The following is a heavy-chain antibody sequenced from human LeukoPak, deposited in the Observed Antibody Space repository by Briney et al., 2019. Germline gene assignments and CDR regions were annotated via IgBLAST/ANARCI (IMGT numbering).Heavy chain of an antibody. CDR2: ISYDGSNK. CDR3: AKDLRDYYDSSGYSNWFDP. J-gene: IGHJ5*02. Sequence: GGSLRLSCAASGFTFSSYAMHWVRQAPGKGLEWVAVISYDGSNKYYADSVKGRFTISRDNSKNTLYLQMNSLRAEDTAVYYCAKDLRDYYDSSGYSNWFDPWGQGTLVTVSS. V-gene: IGHV3-30-3*01. CDR1: GFTFSSYA. D-gene: IGHD3-22*01.